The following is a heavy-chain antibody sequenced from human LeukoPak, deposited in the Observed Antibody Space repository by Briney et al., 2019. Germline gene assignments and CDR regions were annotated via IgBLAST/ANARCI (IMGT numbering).Heavy chain of an antibody. CDR2: IYYSGGN. CDR3: ARGPYYFDS. V-gene: IGHV4-39*07. Sequence: KSSETLSLTCTVSGGSISSSGYYWGWIRQPPGKGLEWIGSIYYSGGNYYNPSLNSRVTISVDTSKNQFSLWLSSVTAADTAVYYCARGPYYFDSWGQGTLVTVSS. J-gene: IGHJ4*02. CDR1: GGSISSSGYY.